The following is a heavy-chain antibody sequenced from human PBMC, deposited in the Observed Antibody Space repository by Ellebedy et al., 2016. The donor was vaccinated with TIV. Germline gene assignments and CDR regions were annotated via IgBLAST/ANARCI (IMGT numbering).Heavy chain of an antibody. J-gene: IGHJ4*02. Sequence: GESLKISCKGSGYSFSTHWIAWVRQIPGKGLEWMGTIYPGNSDTRYSPSFQGQVTISADQSISTAYLQWSSLKDSDTATYYCARLGEYSSGWYIRHWGQGTLVTVSS. CDR1: GYSFSTHW. V-gene: IGHV5-51*01. D-gene: IGHD6-19*01. CDR3: ARLGEYSSGWYIRH. CDR2: IYPGNSDT.